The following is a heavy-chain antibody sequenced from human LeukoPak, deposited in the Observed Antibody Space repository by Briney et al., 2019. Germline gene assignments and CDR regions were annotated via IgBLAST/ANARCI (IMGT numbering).Heavy chain of an antibody. Sequence: GGSLRLSCAASGFTFSSYSMNWVRQAPGKGLEWVSSISSSSSYIYYADSVKGRFTISRDNAKNSLYLQMNSLRAEATAVYYCARGSSETTRPSPHWARGTLVPVSS. CDR1: GFTFSSYS. D-gene: IGHD1-1*01. J-gene: IGHJ4*02. V-gene: IGHV3-21*01. CDR3: ARGSSETTRPSPH. CDR2: ISSSSSYI.